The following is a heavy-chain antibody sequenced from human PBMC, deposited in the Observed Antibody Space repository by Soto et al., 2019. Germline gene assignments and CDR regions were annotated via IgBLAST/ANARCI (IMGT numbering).Heavy chain of an antibody. V-gene: IGHV5-51*01. CDR1: GYSFTTYW. CDR2: IYPADSDT. D-gene: IGHD2-15*01. Sequence: GESLKISCEGSGYSFTTYWIAWVRQMPGKGLEWMGIIYPADSDTRYSPSFQGRVTISANKSISAVYLQWSSLKASDTAMYFCTRGETTFVDVWGQGTTVTVSS. J-gene: IGHJ6*02. CDR3: TRGETTFVDV.